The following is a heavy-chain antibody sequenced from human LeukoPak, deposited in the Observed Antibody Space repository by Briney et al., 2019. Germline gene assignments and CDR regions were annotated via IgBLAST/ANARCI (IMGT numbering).Heavy chain of an antibody. Sequence: SETLSLTCSVSGGSISGYYWTWIRQPAGKGLEWIGRVYTSGSTHYNPSLKTRLTMSVDTSKNQFSLKLSSVTAADTAVYYCARALYYDPDSNAFDIWGQGTMVTVSS. CDR1: GGSISGYY. CDR3: ARALYYDPDSNAFDI. CDR2: VYTSGST. V-gene: IGHV4-4*07. J-gene: IGHJ3*02. D-gene: IGHD3-3*01.